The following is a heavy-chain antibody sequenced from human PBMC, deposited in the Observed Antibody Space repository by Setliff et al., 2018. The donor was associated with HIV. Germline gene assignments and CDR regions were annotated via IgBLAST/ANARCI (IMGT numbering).Heavy chain of an antibody. D-gene: IGHD6-19*01. CDR3: ARGYPGIAVAGMSYYYYDYKDV. CDR1: GASIPSSSYY. V-gene: IGHV4-61*01. J-gene: IGHJ6*03. Sequence: TSETLSLTCTVSGASIPSSSYYWSWIRQPPGKGLEWIGYIYYSGSTNYNPSLKSRVTISVDTSRNQFSLKLSSVTAADTAVYYCARGYPGIAVAGMSYYYYDYKDVWGNGTPVTVSS. CDR2: IYYSGST.